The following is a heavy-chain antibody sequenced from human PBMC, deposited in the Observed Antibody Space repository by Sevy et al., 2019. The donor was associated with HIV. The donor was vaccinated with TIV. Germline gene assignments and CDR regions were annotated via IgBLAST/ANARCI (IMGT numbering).Heavy chain of an antibody. Sequence: ASVKVSCEASGYTFTSYDINWVRQATGQGLEWKGWMSPNSGATGFAQKFQGRVTLTRNTSISTAYMEVSSLRSEDTAVYYCASGGNGDFWSYEYYYYGMDVWGQGTTVTVSS. J-gene: IGHJ6*02. D-gene: IGHD3-3*01. CDR3: ASGGNGDFWSYEYYYYGMDV. CDR2: MSPNSGAT. V-gene: IGHV1-8*01. CDR1: GYTFTSYD.